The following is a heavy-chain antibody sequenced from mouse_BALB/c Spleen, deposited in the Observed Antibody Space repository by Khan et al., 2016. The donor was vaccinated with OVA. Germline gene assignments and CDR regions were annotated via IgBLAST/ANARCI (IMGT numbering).Heavy chain of an antibody. J-gene: IGHJ2*01. CDR1: GYSITSGYG. V-gene: IGHV3-2*02. Sequence: EVQLQESGPGLVKPSQSLSLPCPVTGYSITSGYGWNWIRQFPGNKLEWMGYISYSGSTNYNPSLKSRISITRDTSKNQFFLQLNSVTTEDTATYYWARTARIKYWGQGTTLTVSS. D-gene: IGHD1-2*01. CDR3: ARTARIKY. CDR2: ISYSGST.